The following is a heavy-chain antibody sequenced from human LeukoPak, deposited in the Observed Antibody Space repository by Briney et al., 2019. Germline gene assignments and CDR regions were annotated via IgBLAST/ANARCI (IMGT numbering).Heavy chain of an antibody. CDR3: ARVGIGSGYSFGDEYFQH. V-gene: IGHV1-18*01. CDR1: GYTFTSYD. CDR2: ISAYNGNT. J-gene: IGHJ1*01. Sequence: ASVKVSCKASGYTFTSYDINWVRQAPGQGLEWMGWISAYNGNTNYAQKLQGRVTMTTDTSTSTAYMELRSLRSDDTAVYYCARVGIGSGYSFGDEYFQHWGQGTLVTVSS. D-gene: IGHD3-22*01.